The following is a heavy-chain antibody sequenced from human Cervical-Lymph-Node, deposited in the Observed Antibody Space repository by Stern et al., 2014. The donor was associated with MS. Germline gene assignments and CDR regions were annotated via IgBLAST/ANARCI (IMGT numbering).Heavy chain of an antibody. D-gene: IGHD3-10*01. Sequence: HVQLQESGPGLVKPSETLSLTCTVSGVSISRYYWSWIRQPPGKGLEWIGYIYDSGSTNYNPSLKNRVTMSIDTSKNQFSLKVSSVTAADTAVYYCARSIGSNYYGSRNTHPSEFDPWGRGTQVTVSS. CDR1: GVSISRYY. CDR2: IYDSGST. CDR3: ARSIGSNYYGSRNTHPSEFDP. J-gene: IGHJ5*02. V-gene: IGHV4-59*01.